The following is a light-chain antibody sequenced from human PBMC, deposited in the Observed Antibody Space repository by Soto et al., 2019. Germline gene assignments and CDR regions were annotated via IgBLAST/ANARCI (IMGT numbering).Light chain of an antibody. CDR3: CSYAGSNTP. J-gene: IGLJ3*02. V-gene: IGLV2-23*01. CDR2: EGS. Sequence: QSALTQPASVSGSPGQSITISCTGTSSDVGSYNLVSWYQQHPGKAPKLMIYEGSKRPSGVSNRFSGSKSGNTASLTISGLQAEDEADYYCCSYAGSNTPFSGGTKLTVL. CDR1: SSDVGSYNL.